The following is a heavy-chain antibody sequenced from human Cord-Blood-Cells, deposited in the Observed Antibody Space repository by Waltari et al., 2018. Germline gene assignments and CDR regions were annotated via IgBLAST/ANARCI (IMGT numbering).Heavy chain of an antibody. D-gene: IGHD6-6*01. CDR2: IIPIFGTA. CDR1: GGTFSTYA. V-gene: IGHV1-69*12. CDR3: ARDSGLSPYSSSSYPFDY. Sequence: QVQLVQSGAEVKKPGSSVKVSCKASGGTFSTYAISWVRQAPGKGLEWMGGIIPIFGTANYAQKFQGRVTITADESTSTAYMELSSLRSEDTAVYYCARDSGLSPYSSSSYPFDYWGQGTLVTVSS. J-gene: IGHJ4*02.